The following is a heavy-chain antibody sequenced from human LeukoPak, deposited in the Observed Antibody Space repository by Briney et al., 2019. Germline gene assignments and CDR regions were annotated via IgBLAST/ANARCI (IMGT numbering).Heavy chain of an antibody. CDR1: GYTFTSYG. J-gene: IGHJ4*02. CDR2: ISAYNGNT. Sequence: ASVKVSCKASGYTFTSYGISWVRQAPGQGLEWMGWISAYNGNTNCAQKLQGRVTMTTDPSTSTAYMELRSLRSDDTAVYYCAAHDYGDYPYYFDYWGQGTLVTVSS. V-gene: IGHV1-18*01. CDR3: AAHDYGDYPYYFDY. D-gene: IGHD4-17*01.